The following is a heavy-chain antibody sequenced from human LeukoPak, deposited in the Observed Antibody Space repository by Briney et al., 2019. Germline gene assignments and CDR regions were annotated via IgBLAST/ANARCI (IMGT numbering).Heavy chain of an antibody. CDR1: GFTFSDYY. CDR2: ISSSGSTI. J-gene: IGHJ6*03. Sequence: GGSLRLSCAASGFTFSDYYMRWIRQAPGKGLEWVSYISSSGSTIYYADSVKGRFTISRDNAKNSLYLQMNSLRAEDTAVHYCAKVAMPYNYYYYMDVWGKGTTVTVSS. CDR3: AKVAMPYNYYYYMDV. D-gene: IGHD2-2*01. V-gene: IGHV3-11*04.